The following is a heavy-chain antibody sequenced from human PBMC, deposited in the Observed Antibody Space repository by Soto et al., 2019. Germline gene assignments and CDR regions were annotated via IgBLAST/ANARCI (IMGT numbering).Heavy chain of an antibody. CDR3: ARDADTTGHYSHFDL. Sequence: QVQLVESGGGVVQPGGSLRLSCAASGFTFSYYGFHWVRQAPGKGLEWVAVMHTGGNEKYYVDSVKGRFTVSRDDSRNMLYLEMSGLRAEDTAEYFCARDADTTGHYSHFDLWGRGAL. D-gene: IGHD3-9*01. V-gene: IGHV3-33*08. CDR2: MHTGGNEK. J-gene: IGHJ4*02. CDR1: GFTFSYYG.